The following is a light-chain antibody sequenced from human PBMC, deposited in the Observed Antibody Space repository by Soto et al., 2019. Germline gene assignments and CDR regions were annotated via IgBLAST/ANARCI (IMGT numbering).Light chain of an antibody. J-gene: IGKJ2*01. Sequence: DIVMTQSPDSLAVCLGERATINCKSSQSVLYSSNNKNYLAWYQQKPGQPPKLLIYWASTRESGVPDRFSGSGSGTDFTLTISSLQAEDVAVYYCQQYYSTPGYTFGQGTKLEIK. V-gene: IGKV4-1*01. CDR3: QQYYSTPGYT. CDR2: WAS. CDR1: QSVLYSSNNKNY.